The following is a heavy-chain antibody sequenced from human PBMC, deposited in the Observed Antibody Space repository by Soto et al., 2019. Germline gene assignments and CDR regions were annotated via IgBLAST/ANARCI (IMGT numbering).Heavy chain of an antibody. V-gene: IGHV4-39*01. J-gene: IGHJ4*02. CDR1: GESISSSSYY. D-gene: IGHD2-21*02. CDR2: MYYGGGT. CDR3: ARQRATVVTRDYFDH. Sequence: PSETLSLTCTVSGESISSSSYYWVWIPQPPGKVGEWVGSMYYGGGTYYNPPFKKRGTISIDTSKNKFSLKLSCVTATDTAVYYCARQRATVVTRDYFDHWGQGALVTVSS.